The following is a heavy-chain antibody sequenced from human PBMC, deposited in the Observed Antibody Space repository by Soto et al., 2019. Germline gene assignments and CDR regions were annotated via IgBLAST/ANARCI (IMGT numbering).Heavy chain of an antibody. V-gene: IGHV3-66*01. J-gene: IGHJ4*02. Sequence: GGSLRLSCAASGFTVSSNYMSWVRQAPGKGLEWVSVIYSGGSTYYADSVKGRFTISRDNSKNTLYLQMNSLRAEDTAVYYCARDLWIAAAQDYWGQGTLVTVSS. CDR3: ARDLWIAAAQDY. CDR2: IYSGGST. CDR1: GFTVSSNY. D-gene: IGHD6-13*01.